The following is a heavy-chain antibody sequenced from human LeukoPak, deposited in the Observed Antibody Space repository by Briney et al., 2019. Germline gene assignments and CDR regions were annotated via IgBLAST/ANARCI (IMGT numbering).Heavy chain of an antibody. J-gene: IGHJ4*02. V-gene: IGHV4-59*01. CDR2: IYYSGST. CDR3: ARARGWHPSFDY. Sequence: SETLSLTCTVSGGSISSYYWSWIRQPPGKGLEWIGYIYYSGSTNYNPSLKSRVTISVETSKNQFSLKLGSVTAADTAVYYCARARGWHPSFDYWGQGTLVTVSS. D-gene: IGHD6-19*01. CDR1: GGSISSYY.